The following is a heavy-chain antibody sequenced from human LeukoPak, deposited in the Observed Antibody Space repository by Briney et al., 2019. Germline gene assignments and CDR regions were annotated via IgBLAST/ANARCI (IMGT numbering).Heavy chain of an antibody. Sequence: SHTLSLTCTVSAGSMSTYYWSWIRQPPAKGLEWIGYIYYSGSTNYNPSLTGRVIKSVDTSKNQFSLKLSSVTAADTAVYSCAREHSYYDSSGYYYGSGYFDYWGQGTLVTVSS. CDR2: IYYSGST. CDR3: AREHSYYDSSGYYYGSGYFDY. CDR1: AGSMSTYY. J-gene: IGHJ4*02. D-gene: IGHD3-22*01. V-gene: IGHV4-59*01.